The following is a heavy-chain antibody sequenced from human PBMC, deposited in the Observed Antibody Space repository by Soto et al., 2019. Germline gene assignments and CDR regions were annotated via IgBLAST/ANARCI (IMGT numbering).Heavy chain of an antibody. J-gene: IGHJ6*03. CDR1: GGTFSSYT. Sequence: GASVKVSCKASGGTFSSYTISWVRQAPGQGLEWMGRIIPILGIANYAQKFQGRVTITADKSTSTAYMELSSLRSEDTAVYYCALGYCSGGSCYRPDPYYYYYMDVWGKGTTVTVS. CDR3: ALGYCSGGSCYRPDPYYYYYMDV. D-gene: IGHD2-15*01. CDR2: IIPILGIA. V-gene: IGHV1-69*02.